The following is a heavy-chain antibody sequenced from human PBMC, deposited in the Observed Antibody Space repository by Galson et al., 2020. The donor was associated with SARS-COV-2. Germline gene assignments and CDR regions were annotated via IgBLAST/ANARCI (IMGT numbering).Heavy chain of an antibody. V-gene: IGHV4-61*02. CDR1: GPSISSGRYY. CDR3: AIGNSPCVTSVGGLTGTCGMDV. Sequence: SETLSLTCTVSGPSISSGRYYWSWIRQPAGKGLEWIGRIYKSGNTNYNPSLWSQVTISVDTSKNQFSLKLTSVTAADTAVYYCAIGNSPCVTSVGGLTGTCGMDVWGQGTTVTVSS. J-gene: IGHJ6*02. CDR2: IYKSGNT. D-gene: IGHD2-21*01.